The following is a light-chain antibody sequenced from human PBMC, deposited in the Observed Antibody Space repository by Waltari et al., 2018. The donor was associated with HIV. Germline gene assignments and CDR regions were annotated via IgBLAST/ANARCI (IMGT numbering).Light chain of an antibody. Sequence: QYALNQPSSASRSPAHSLTLSCTGTSSDVGGYNNISWYQQHPAKAPKVIIYDVSNRPSGVSNRFSGSKSGNTASLTISGPQAEHEAHYYCTSYTTINTYVFGTGTKVTVL. CDR1: SSDVGGYNN. CDR2: DVS. J-gene: IGLJ1*01. CDR3: TSYTTINTYV. V-gene: IGLV2-14*03.